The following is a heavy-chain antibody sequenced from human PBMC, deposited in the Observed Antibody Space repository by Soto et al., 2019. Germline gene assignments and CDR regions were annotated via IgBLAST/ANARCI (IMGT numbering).Heavy chain of an antibody. V-gene: IGHV3-74*01. CDR3: ARGIFGSGTANDY. Sequence: EVQLVESGGGLVQPGGSLRLSCAASGFTFSGSWMHWVRQAPGKGLVWVSRINGDGSGTSYADFVKGRFTISRDDAKKTRFLQINGPRAEDTAVYYCARGIFGSGTANDYWGQGPPVTVSS. D-gene: IGHD3-10*01. J-gene: IGHJ4*02. CDR1: GFTFSGSW. CDR2: INGDGSGT.